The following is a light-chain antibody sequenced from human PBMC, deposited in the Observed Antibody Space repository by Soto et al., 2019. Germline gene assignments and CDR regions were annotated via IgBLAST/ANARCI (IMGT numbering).Light chain of an antibody. CDR3: QQLNAYPLT. CDR2: GAS. CDR1: QSISSC. Sequence: IQMTKSKNSLSASVGDRITITCRASQSISSCLNWYQLKRVKAPKLLISGASTLQSGVPLRFSGSGSATDFTLTISNLQPEDLAPYKCQQLNAYPLTFGPGTLL. J-gene: IGKJ5*01. V-gene: IGKV1-9*01.